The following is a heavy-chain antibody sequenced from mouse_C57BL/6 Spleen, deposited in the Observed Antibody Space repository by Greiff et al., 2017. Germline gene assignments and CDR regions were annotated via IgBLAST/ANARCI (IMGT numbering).Heavy chain of an antibody. V-gene: IGHV1-50*01. Sequence: QVQLQQPGAELVKPGASVKLSCKASGYTFTSYWMQWVKQRPGQGLEWIGEIDPSDSYTNYNQKFKGKATLTVDTSSSTAYMQLSSLTSEDSAVYYCARFVYYGYGLYYGDWGQGATLTVA. D-gene: IGHD2-2*01. J-gene: IGHJ2*01. CDR2: IDPSDSYT. CDR1: GYTFTSYW. CDR3: ARFVYYGYGLYYGD.